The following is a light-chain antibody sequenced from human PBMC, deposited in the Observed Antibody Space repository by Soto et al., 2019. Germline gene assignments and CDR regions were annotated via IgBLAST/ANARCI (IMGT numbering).Light chain of an antibody. Sequence: QSVLTQPPSVSGAPGQRVTISCTGSSSNIGAGYDVHWYQQFPGTAPKLLIHDNSNRPSGVPDRFSGSKSGTSASLAITGLQAEDEADYYCQSYDSSLSVVVFGGGTKVTVL. J-gene: IGLJ2*01. V-gene: IGLV1-40*01. CDR3: QSYDSSLSVVV. CDR1: SSNIGAGYD. CDR2: DNS.